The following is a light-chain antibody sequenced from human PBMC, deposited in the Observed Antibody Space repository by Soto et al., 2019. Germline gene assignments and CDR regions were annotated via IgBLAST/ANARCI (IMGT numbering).Light chain of an antibody. Sequence: ESVLTQSPGTLSLSPGERATLSCRASQSVSSNYLAWYQQKPGQAPRLLVYGASTRATGIPDRFSGSGSGTDFTLTIDRLEPEDSAVYYCQQYGSSPTWTFGQGTKVDI. J-gene: IGKJ1*01. CDR1: QSVSSNY. CDR3: QQYGSSPTWT. CDR2: GAS. V-gene: IGKV3-20*01.